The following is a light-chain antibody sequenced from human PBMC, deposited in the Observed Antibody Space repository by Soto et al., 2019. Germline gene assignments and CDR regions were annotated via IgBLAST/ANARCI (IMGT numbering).Light chain of an antibody. CDR1: SSDVGSYNL. CDR2: EDS. V-gene: IGLV2-23*01. CDR3: CSYADSSTYV. Sequence: QSVLTQPSSLSGSPGQSITISSTRTSSDVGSYNLVSWYQQHPGKAPKLIIYEDSKRPSGVSNRFSGSKSGNTASLTISGLQTEDEADYYCCSYADSSTYVFGTGTKVTVL. J-gene: IGLJ1*01.